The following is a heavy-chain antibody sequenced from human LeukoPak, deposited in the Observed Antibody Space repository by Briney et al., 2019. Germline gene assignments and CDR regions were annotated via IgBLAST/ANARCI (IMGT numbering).Heavy chain of an antibody. V-gene: IGHV3-53*01. CDR1: EFSLSSYA. Sequence: GGSLRLSCVASEFSLSSYAMNWVRQAPGKGPEWVSTVGVGGDTFYSDSVKGRFTISRDNSKNTLFLQVNSLRAEDTAMYHCARDRTYPWGALGIWGQGTVVTVSS. J-gene: IGHJ3*02. D-gene: IGHD7-27*01. CDR3: ARDRTYPWGALGI. CDR2: VGVGGDT.